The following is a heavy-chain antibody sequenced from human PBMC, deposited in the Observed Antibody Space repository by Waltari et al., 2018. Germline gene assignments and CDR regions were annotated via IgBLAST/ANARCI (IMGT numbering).Heavy chain of an antibody. CDR3: ARHSPRYGGLPMGDFSLFLDY. Sequence: QLHLHESGAGLVKPSETLSLSCTVSGGSISTTSYYWGWVRQPPGKGLEWIGSVYFRGSTYFGPALKSRVTRAVDTSKNQFSLNLTAVTAAETALYYCARHSPRYGGLPMGDFSLFLDYWGQGKLVTVSS. CDR2: VYFRGST. CDR1: GGSISTTSYY. D-gene: IGHD3-16*02. V-gene: IGHV4-39*01. J-gene: IGHJ4*02.